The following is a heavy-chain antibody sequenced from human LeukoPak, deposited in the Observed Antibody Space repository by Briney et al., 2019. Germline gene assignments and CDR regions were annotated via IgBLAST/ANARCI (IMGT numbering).Heavy chain of an antibody. D-gene: IGHD2-15*01. CDR2: NNGDGSTT. Sequence: GGSLRLSCVASGFSLSGYWMYWVRQAPGKGLMYISRNNGDGSTTNYADVVKGRFTMSRDNVKNTLYLQMNSLRVEDTAVYYCARDPRNVGLAPWGQGTLVTVST. CDR1: GFSLSGYW. CDR3: ARDPRNVGLAP. J-gene: IGHJ5*02. V-gene: IGHV3-74*01.